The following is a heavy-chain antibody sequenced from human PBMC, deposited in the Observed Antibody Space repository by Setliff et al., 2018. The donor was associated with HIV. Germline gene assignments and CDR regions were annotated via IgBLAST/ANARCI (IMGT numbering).Heavy chain of an antibody. J-gene: IGHJ6*02. CDR1: GFTFTSYA. V-gene: IGHV3-23*01. CDR2: VSGNGGTT. Sequence: TGGSLRLSCATSGFTFTSYAIGWVRQAPGGGLEYVSAVSGNGGTTYYTDSVKGRFTISRDTSKNTFYLEMNSLRDEDTAVYYCARVLYEQLWPLDIDFWGQGVLVYNYDMDVWGQGTTVTVSS. D-gene: IGHD1-1*01. CDR3: ARVLYEQLWPLDIDFWGQGVLVYNYDMDV.